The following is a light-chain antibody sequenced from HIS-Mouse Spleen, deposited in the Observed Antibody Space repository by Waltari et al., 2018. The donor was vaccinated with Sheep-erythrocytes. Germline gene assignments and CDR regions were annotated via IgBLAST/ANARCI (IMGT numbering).Light chain of an antibody. CDR3: QQYDNLPLT. J-gene: IGKJ4*01. CDR2: DAS. V-gene: IGKV1-33*01. Sequence: DLQMTQSPSSLSASVGDRVTLTCQASQDISNYLNWYQQKPGKAPKLLIYDASNLETGVPSRFSGSGSGTDFTFTISSLQPEDIATYYCQQYDNLPLTFGGGTKVEIK. CDR1: QDISNY.